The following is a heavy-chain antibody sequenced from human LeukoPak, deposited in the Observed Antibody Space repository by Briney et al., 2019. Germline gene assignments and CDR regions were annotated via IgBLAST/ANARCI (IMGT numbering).Heavy chain of an antibody. CDR2: IYHSGST. CDR3: ARGTRARRNWYFDL. Sequence: PSETLSLTCTVSGGSISSGGYYWSWIRQPPGKGLEWIGYIYHSGSTYYNPSLKSRVTISVDRSKNQFSLKLSSVTAADTAVYYCARGTRARRNWYFDLWGRGTLVTVSS. J-gene: IGHJ2*01. V-gene: IGHV4-30-2*01. D-gene: IGHD6-6*01. CDR1: GGSISSGGYY.